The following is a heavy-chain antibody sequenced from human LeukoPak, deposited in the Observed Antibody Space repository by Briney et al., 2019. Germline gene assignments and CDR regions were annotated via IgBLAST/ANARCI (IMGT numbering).Heavy chain of an antibody. CDR3: AKDPVSSSYYYYYMDV. J-gene: IGHJ6*03. Sequence: GGSLRLSCAASGFTFSSYWMHWVRQAPGKGLVWVSRINSDGSSTSYADSVKGRFTISRDNAKNTLYLQMNSLRAEDTAVYYCAKDPVSSSYYYYYMDVWGKGTTVTISS. D-gene: IGHD6-13*01. V-gene: IGHV3-74*01. CDR2: INSDGSST. CDR1: GFTFSSYW.